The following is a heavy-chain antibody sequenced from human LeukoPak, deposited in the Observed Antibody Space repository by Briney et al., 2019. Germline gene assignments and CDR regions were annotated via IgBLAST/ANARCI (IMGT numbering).Heavy chain of an antibody. Sequence: ASVKVSCKASGYTFSSNYMHWVRQAPGQGLEWMGIINPSGGAITYAQKFQGRVIMTRGMSTSTVYMELSSLRSEDTAVYYCARAGGLNVYFDYWGQGTLVTVSS. J-gene: IGHJ4*02. CDR1: GYTFSSNY. D-gene: IGHD3-10*01. CDR2: INPSGGAI. CDR3: ARAGGLNVYFDY. V-gene: IGHV1-46*01.